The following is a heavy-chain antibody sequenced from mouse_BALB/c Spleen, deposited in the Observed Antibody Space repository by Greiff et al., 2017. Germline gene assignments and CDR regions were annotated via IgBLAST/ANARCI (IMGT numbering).Heavy chain of an antibody. D-gene: IGHD2-10*02. CDR3: AREKYGTHYYAMDY. CDR1: GYTFTSYN. Sequence: QVQLQQPGAELVKPGASVKMSCKASGYTFTSYNMHWVKQTPGQGLEWIGAIYPGNGDTSYNQKFKGKATLTADKSSSTAYMQLSSLTSEDSAVYYCAREKYGTHYYAMDYWGQGTSVTVSS. V-gene: IGHV1-12*01. J-gene: IGHJ4*01. CDR2: IYPGNGDT.